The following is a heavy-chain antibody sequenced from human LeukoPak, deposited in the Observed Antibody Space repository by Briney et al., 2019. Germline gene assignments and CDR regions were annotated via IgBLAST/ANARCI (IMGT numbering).Heavy chain of an antibody. CDR3: AKGYSSGWYREIDY. CDR1: GFTFDDYA. J-gene: IGHJ4*02. V-gene: IGHV3-43D*03. D-gene: IGHD6-19*01. Sequence: PGGSLRLSCAASGFTFDDYAMHWVRQAPGKGLEWVSLISWDGGSTYYADSVKGRFTISRDNSKNSLYLQMNSLRAEDTALYYCAKGYSSGWYREIDYWGQGTLVTVSS. CDR2: ISWDGGST.